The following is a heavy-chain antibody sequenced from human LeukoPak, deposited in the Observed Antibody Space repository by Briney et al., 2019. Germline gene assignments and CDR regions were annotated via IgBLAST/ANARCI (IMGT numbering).Heavy chain of an antibody. D-gene: IGHD2-21*02. J-gene: IGHJ4*02. V-gene: IGHV3-30*18. CDR1: GLTFSSYG. CDR3: AKDLTYCGGDCRDY. CDR2: ISYDGSNK. Sequence: GRSLRLSCAASGLTFSSYGMHWVRQAPGKGLEWVAVISYDGSNKYYADSVKGRFTISRDNSKNTLYLQMNSLRAEDTAVYYCAKDLTYCGGDCRDYWGQGTLVTVSS.